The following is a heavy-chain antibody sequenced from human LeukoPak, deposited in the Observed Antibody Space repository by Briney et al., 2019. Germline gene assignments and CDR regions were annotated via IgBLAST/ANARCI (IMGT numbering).Heavy chain of an antibody. D-gene: IGHD1-20*01. J-gene: IGHJ5*02. CDR3: ARDHNWNDPSYNWFDP. CDR1: GYTFTGYY. V-gene: IGHV1-2*02. Sequence: ASVKVSCKASGYTFTGYYMHWVRQAPGQGLEWMGWINPNSGGTNYAQKFQGRVTMTRDTSIGTPYMELSRLRSDDTAVYYCARDHNWNDPSYNWFDPWGEGTLVTVSS. CDR2: INPNSGGT.